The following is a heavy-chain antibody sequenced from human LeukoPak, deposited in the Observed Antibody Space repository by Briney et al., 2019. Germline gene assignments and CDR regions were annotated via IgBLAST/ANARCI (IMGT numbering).Heavy chain of an antibody. CDR2: IWYDGSNK. V-gene: IGHV3-33*01. D-gene: IGHD1-26*01. CDR3: ARAVSGSYQSTDY. Sequence: GRSLRLSCAASGFTFSSYGMHWVRQAPGKGLEWVAVIWYDGSNKYYADSVKGRFTISRDNSKNTLYLQMNSLRAEDTAVYYCARAVSGSYQSTDYWGQGTLVTVSS. J-gene: IGHJ4*02. CDR1: GFTFSSYG.